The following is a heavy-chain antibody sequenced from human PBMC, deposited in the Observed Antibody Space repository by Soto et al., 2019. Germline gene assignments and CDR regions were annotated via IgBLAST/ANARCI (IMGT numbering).Heavy chain of an antibody. CDR2: ISWNSGSI. D-gene: IGHD6-19*01. J-gene: IGHJ4*02. Sequence: EVQLVESGGGLVQPGRSLRLSCAASGFTFDDYAMHWVRQAPGKGLAWVSGISWNSGSIDYEDSVKGRFTISSDSAKNTLYLQMDSLRAEDTALYYCAKDIKRIAVAVFDSWGQGTLVTVSS. CDR1: GFTFDDYA. CDR3: AKDIKRIAVAVFDS. V-gene: IGHV3-9*01.